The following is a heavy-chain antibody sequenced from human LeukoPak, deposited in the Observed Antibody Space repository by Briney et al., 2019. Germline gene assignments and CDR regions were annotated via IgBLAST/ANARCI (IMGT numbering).Heavy chain of an antibody. CDR3: ARVIGWDEPFDL. Sequence: GGSLRLSCAASGFTVSSNYMSWVRQAPGKGLVWVSRINTDGSSTNYADSVRGRFTVSRDNAKNTPYLQMNSLRVEDTAVYYCARVIGWDEPFDLWGHGTLVTVSS. CDR2: INTDGSST. D-gene: IGHD1-26*01. J-gene: IGHJ3*01. V-gene: IGHV3-74*01. CDR1: GFTVSSNY.